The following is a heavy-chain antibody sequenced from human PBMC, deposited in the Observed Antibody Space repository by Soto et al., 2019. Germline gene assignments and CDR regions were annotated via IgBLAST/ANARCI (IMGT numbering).Heavy chain of an antibody. J-gene: IGHJ6*03. V-gene: IGHV4-39*01. CDR1: GGSVSSSSYY. D-gene: IGHD5-18*01. CDR2: IYYSGST. Sequence: SETLSLTCTVSGGSVSSSSYYWGWVRQPPGKGLEWIGSIYYSGSTYYNPSLKSRVTISVDTSKNQFSLELSSVTAADTAVYYCARRTAAGNYYYYYMDVWGKGTTVTVSS. CDR3: ARRTAAGNYYYYYMDV.